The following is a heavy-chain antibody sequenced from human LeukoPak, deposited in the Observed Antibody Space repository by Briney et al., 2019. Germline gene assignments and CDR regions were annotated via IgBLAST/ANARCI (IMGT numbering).Heavy chain of an antibody. CDR2: ISGSGGST. CDR1: GFTFDDYA. Sequence: GGSLRLSCAASGFTFDDYAMHWVRQAPGKGLEWVSGISGSGGSTYYADSVKGRFTISRDNSKNTLYLQMNSLRAEDTAVYYCAKDLVAVAGGDYYYYGMDVWGQGTTVTVSS. CDR3: AKDLVAVAGGDYYYYGMDV. V-gene: IGHV3-23*01. J-gene: IGHJ6*02. D-gene: IGHD6-19*01.